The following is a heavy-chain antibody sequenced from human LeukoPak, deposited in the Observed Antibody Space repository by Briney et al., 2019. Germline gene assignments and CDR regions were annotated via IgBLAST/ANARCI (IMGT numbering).Heavy chain of an antibody. J-gene: IGHJ4*02. CDR2: ISGSNGNT. D-gene: IGHD1-1*01. CDR3: AKATGNLGN. Sequence: GGSLRLSCAASGFTFSSYGMSWVRQAPGKGLEWVSAISGSNGNTYYADSVKGRFTISRDNSKNTLYLQMNSLTAEDTAKYYCAKATGNLGNWGQGTLVTVSS. CDR1: GFTFSSYG. V-gene: IGHV3-23*01.